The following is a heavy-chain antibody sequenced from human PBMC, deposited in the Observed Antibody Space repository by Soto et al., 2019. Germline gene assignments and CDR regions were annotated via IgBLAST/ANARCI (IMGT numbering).Heavy chain of an antibody. V-gene: IGHV3-33*01. Sequence: QVQLVESGGGVVQPGRSLRLSCAASGFTFSSYGMHWVRQAPGKGLEWVAVIWYDGSNKYYADSVKGRFTISRDNSKNTLYLQMNGLRAEDTAVYYCARDPDCSSTSCASDYYYGMDVWGQGTTVTVSS. J-gene: IGHJ6*02. CDR3: ARDPDCSSTSCASDYYYGMDV. CDR1: GFTFSSYG. CDR2: IWYDGSNK. D-gene: IGHD2-2*01.